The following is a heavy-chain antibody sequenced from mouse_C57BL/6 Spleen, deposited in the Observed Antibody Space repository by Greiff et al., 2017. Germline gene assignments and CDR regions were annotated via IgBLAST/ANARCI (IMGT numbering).Heavy chain of an antibody. V-gene: IGHV1-52*01. Sequence: VQLQQPGAELVRPGSSVKLSCKASGYTFTSYWMHWVKQRPIQGLEWIGNIDPSDSETHYNQKFKDKATLTVDKSCSTAYMQLSSLTSEDSAVYCGARLRDYVAMDGWGQGTSVTVSS. CDR2: IDPSDSET. CDR3: ARLRDYVAMDG. J-gene: IGHJ4*01. CDR1: GYTFTSYW.